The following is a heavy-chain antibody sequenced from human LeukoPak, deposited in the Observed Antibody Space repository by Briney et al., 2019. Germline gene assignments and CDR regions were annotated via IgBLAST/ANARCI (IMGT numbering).Heavy chain of an antibody. Sequence: ASAKVSCKASGYTFTGYYMHWVRQAPGQGLEWMGWINPNSGGTNYAQKFQGRVTMTRDTSISTAYMELSRLRSDDTAVYYCYLSGAQLNYFDYWGQGTLVTVSS. J-gene: IGHJ4*02. V-gene: IGHV1-2*02. CDR1: GYTFTGYY. CDR2: INPNSGGT. D-gene: IGHD2-2*01. CDR3: YLSGAQLNYFDY.